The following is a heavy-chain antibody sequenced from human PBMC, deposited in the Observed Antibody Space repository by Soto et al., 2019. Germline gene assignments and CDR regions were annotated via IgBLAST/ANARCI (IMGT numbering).Heavy chain of an antibody. D-gene: IGHD6-19*01. CDR2: INAGNGNT. Sequence: GASVKVSCKASGYTFTSYAMHWVRQAPGQRLEWMGWINAGNGNTKYSQKFQGRVTITRDTSASTAYMELSSLRSEDTAVYYCARYQKGYGSGWSLFDYWGQGTLVTVSS. CDR1: GYTFTSYA. CDR3: ARYQKGYGSGWSLFDY. J-gene: IGHJ4*02. V-gene: IGHV1-3*01.